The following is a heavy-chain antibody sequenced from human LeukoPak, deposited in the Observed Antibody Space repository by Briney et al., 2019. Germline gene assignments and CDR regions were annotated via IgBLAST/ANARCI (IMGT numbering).Heavy chain of an antibody. Sequence: GGSLRLSCAASGFTLSGSALHWVRQASGKGLKWVGRIKSKANNYATAYAASVKGRFTISRDDSKNTAYLQMNSLNTEDTAVYYCTWTWNDGDFEHWGQGTLVTVSS. D-gene: IGHD1-1*01. CDR2: IKSKANNYAT. J-gene: IGHJ4*02. CDR3: TWTWNDGDFEH. V-gene: IGHV3-73*01. CDR1: GFTLSGSA.